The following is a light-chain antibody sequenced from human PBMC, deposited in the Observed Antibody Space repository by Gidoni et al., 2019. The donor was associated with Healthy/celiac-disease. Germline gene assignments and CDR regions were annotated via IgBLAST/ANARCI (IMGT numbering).Light chain of an antibody. CDR1: QSVSSY. Sequence: EIVLTQSPATLSLSPGERATLSCRDSQSVSSYLAWYQQKPGQAPRLLIYDASNRATGIPARCSGSGSGTDVTLTSSSLEPEDFAVYYCQQRSNWPPALTFGGGTKVEIK. CDR3: QQRSNWPPALT. V-gene: IGKV3-11*01. CDR2: DAS. J-gene: IGKJ4*01.